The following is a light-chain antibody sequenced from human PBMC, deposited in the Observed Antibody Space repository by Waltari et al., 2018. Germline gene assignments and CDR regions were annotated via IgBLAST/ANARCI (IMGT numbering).Light chain of an antibody. CDR2: DVT. V-gene: IGLV2-11*01. Sequence: QSALTQPRSVSGSPGQSITIPCTGVSLDVDAYHYFSWYQHHPGKVPKLIIYDVTKRPSGVPDRFSGSKSGNTASLTISGLQAEDEADYSCCSFADSIYVFGTGTTVTVL. CDR3: CSFADSIYV. J-gene: IGLJ1*01. CDR1: SLDVDAYHY.